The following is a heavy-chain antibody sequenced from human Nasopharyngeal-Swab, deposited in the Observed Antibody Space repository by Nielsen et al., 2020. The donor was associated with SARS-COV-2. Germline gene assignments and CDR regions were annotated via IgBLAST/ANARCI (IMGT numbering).Heavy chain of an antibody. J-gene: IGHJ4*02. CDR1: GFIFSNYW. V-gene: IGHV3-74*01. Sequence: GESLKISCAGSGFIFSNYWMHWARQAPGKGLVWVSRFRGDGSDPSYADSVKGRFSISRDSSKNTLYLQMDSLRGEDTAVYYCARDAPAHYGAFYWGRGTLVTVSS. D-gene: IGHD4-17*01. CDR2: FRGDGSDP. CDR3: ARDAPAHYGAFY.